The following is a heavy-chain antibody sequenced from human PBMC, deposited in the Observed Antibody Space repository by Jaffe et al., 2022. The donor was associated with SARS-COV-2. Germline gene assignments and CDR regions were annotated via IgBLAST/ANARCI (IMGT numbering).Heavy chain of an antibody. CDR2: ISGSGGST. Sequence: EVQLVESGGGLVQPGGSLRLSCAASGFTFSSYAMSWVRQAPGKGLEWVSAISGSGGSTYYADSVKGRFTISRDNSKNTLYLQMNSLRAEDTAVYYCAKDPEDSGWGEGGMDVWGQGTTVTVSS. CDR3: AKDPEDSGWGEGGMDV. CDR1: GFTFSSYA. D-gene: IGHD6-19*01. J-gene: IGHJ6*02. V-gene: IGHV3-23*04.